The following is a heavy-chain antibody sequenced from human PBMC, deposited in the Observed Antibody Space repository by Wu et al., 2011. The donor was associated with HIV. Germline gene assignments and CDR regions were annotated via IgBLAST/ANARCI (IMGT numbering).Heavy chain of an antibody. J-gene: IGHJ4*02. D-gene: IGHD6-13*01. CDR2: ISSSGSTT. CDR3: ARDSGVGSSNFDY. Sequence: VQLVEVWGGLLQPGGSLRLSCAASGFTFSTYEMNWVRQAPGKGLEWVSYISSSGSTTYYADSVKGRFTISRDNAKNSLYLQMNSLRAEDTAVYYCARDSGVGSSNFDYWGQGTLVTVPS. V-gene: IGHV3-48*03. CDR1: GFTFSTYE.